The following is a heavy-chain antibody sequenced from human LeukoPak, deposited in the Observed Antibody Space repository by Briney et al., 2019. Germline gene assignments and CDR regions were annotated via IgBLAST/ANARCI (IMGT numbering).Heavy chain of an antibody. J-gene: IGHJ3*02. Sequence: ASVKVSCKASAYTFTDYYMHWVRQAPGQGLEWMGWINPNSGATNYAQKFQGRVIMTRDTSISTAYMELSRLRSDDTAVYYCARNVFDYYDTSGYGDAFDIWGQGTMVTVSS. CDR2: INPNSGAT. V-gene: IGHV1-2*02. CDR1: AYTFTDYY. CDR3: ARNVFDYYDTSGYGDAFDI. D-gene: IGHD3-22*01.